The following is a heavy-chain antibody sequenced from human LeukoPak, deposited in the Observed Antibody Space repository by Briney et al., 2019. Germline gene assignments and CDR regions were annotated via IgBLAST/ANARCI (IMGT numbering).Heavy chain of an antibody. D-gene: IGHD2-15*01. CDR1: GFTFDDYA. CDR3: AKEKRYCSGGSCYRPLDY. Sequence: PGRSLRLSCAASGFTFDDYAMHWVRQAPGKGLEWVSGISWNSGSIGYADSVKGRFTISRDNAKNSLYLQMNSLRAEDTALYYCAKEKRYCSGGSCYRPLDYWGQGTLVTVSS. J-gene: IGHJ4*02. CDR2: ISWNSGSI. V-gene: IGHV3-9*01.